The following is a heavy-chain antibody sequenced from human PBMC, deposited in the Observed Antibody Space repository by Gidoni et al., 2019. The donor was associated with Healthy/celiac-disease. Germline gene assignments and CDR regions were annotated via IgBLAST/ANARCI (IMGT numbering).Heavy chain of an antibody. CDR2: INHSGST. CDR3: ARPKAVAGTGGRGHAFDI. V-gene: IGHV4-34*01. D-gene: IGHD6-19*01. Sequence: QVQLQQWGAGRLKPSETLSLTCAVYGGSCGGYYWSWIRQPPGKGLEWIGEINHSGSTNYNPSLKSRVTISVDTSKNQFSLKLSSVTAADTAVYYCARPKAVAGTGGRGHAFDIWGQGTMVTVSS. CDR1: GGSCGGYY. J-gene: IGHJ3*02.